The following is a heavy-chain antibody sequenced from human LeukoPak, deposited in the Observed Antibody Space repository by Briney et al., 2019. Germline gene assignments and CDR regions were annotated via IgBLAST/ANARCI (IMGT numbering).Heavy chain of an antibody. CDR2: IRYDGSNK. Sequence: GGSLRLSCAASGFTFSSYGMHWVRQAPGKGLEWVAFIRYDGSNKYYADSVKGRFTISRDNSKNTLYLQMNSLRAEDTAVYYCAKDQYDSSSWPDYWGQGTLVTVSS. D-gene: IGHD6-13*01. V-gene: IGHV3-30*02. J-gene: IGHJ4*02. CDR1: GFTFSSYG. CDR3: AKDQYDSSSWPDY.